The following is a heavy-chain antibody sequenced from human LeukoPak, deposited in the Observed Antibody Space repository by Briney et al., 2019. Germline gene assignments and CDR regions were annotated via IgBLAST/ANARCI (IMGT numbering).Heavy chain of an antibody. CDR2: ISGSGGST. D-gene: IGHD4-17*01. J-gene: IGHJ3*02. Sequence: GGSLRLSCSASGFTFNNFAMTWVRQAPGKGLEWVSSISGSGGSTYYADSVKGRFTISRDNSKNTLYLQMSSLRAGDTAIYYCSKPFRGNGEFFSLDILGPRTKVT. CDR3: SKPFRGNGEFFSLDI. V-gene: IGHV3-23*01. CDR1: GFTFNNFA.